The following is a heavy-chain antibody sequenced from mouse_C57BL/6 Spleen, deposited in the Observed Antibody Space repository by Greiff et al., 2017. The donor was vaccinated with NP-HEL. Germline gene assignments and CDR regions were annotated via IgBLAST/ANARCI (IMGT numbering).Heavy chain of an antibody. V-gene: IGHV1-69*01. CDR2: IDPSDSYT. J-gene: IGHJ2*01. CDR1: GYTFTSYW. CDR3: ARGYYYGSSPYFVY. Sequence: QVQLQQPGAELVMPGASVKLSCKASGYTFTSYWMHWVKQRPGQGLEWIGEIDPSDSYTNYNQKFKGKSTLTVDKSSSTAYMQLSSLTSEDSAVHYCARGYYYGSSPYFVYWGQGTTLTVSS. D-gene: IGHD1-1*01.